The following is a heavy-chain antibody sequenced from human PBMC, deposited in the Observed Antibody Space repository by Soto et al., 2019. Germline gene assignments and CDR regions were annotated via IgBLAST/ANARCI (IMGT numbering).Heavy chain of an antibody. CDR2: ISWNSGSI. D-gene: IGHD3-10*01. Sequence: DVQLVESGGGLVQPGRSLRLSCAASGFTFDDYAMHWVRQAPGKGLEWVSGISWNSGSIGYADSVKGRFTISRDNAKNSLYLQMNSLRAEDTALYYCAKDISGGADAFDIWGQGTMVTVSS. CDR3: AKDISGGADAFDI. V-gene: IGHV3-9*01. CDR1: GFTFDDYA. J-gene: IGHJ3*02.